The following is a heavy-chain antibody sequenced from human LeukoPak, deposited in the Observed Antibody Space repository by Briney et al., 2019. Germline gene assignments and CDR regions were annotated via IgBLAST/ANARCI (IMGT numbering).Heavy chain of an antibody. D-gene: IGHD5-24*01. V-gene: IGHV4-31*03. Sequence: PSETLSLTCTVSGDSISSGGYYWSWIRQHPAKGLEWIGYIYYTGSTYCNPSLKSRLTISLDTSKNQFSLKLSSVTAADTAIYYCARDISGYNCIDCWGQGTLVTVPS. CDR1: GDSISSGGYY. CDR2: IYYTGST. J-gene: IGHJ4*02. CDR3: ARDISGYNCIDC.